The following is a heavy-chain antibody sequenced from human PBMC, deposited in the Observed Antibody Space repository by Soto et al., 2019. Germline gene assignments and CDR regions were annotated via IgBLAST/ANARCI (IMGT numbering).Heavy chain of an antibody. V-gene: IGHV1-69*06. CDR1: GGTFSSYA. Sequence: QVQLVQSGAEVKKPGSSVKVSCKASGGTFSSYAISWVRQAPGQGLEWMGGIIPVFGTGIYAQKFQGRVTITAAKATNTAYMEHIILRSDDTAVYYCSRVGGSGGYTYGLDYWGQGTLVTVSS. CDR3: SRVGGSGGYTYGLDY. CDR2: IIPVFGTG. J-gene: IGHJ4*02. D-gene: IGHD5-18*01.